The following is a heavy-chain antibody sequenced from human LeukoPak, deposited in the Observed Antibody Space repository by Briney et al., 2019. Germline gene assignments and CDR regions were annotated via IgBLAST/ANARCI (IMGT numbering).Heavy chain of an antibody. Sequence: ASVKVSCKASGYTFTGYYMHWVRQAPGQGLEWMGWINPNSGGTNYAQKFQGRVTMTRDTSISTAYMELSRLRSDDTAVYYCARDQWYSSGWYDYWGQGTLVTVSS. D-gene: IGHD6-19*01. CDR1: GYTFTGYY. CDR2: INPNSGGT. V-gene: IGHV1-2*02. CDR3: ARDQWYSSGWYDY. J-gene: IGHJ4*02.